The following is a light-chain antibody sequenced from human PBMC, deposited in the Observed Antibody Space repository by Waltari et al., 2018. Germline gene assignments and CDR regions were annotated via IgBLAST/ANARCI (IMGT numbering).Light chain of an antibody. J-gene: IGKJ2*01. Sequence: ELVMTQSPATLSVSPGERATLYCRASQSVSSNLAWYQQKPGQAPRLLIFGASTRATGIPARFSGSGSGTEFTLTISSLQSEDFAIYYCQQYNNWPYTFGQGTKLEIK. V-gene: IGKV3-15*01. CDR1: QSVSSN. CDR2: GAS. CDR3: QQYNNWPYT.